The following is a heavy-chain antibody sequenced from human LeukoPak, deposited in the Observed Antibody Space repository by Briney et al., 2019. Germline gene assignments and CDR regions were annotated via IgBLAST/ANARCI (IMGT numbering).Heavy chain of an antibody. D-gene: IGHD6-19*01. J-gene: IGHJ6*03. CDR1: GGSFSDYH. Sequence: PSETLSLTCGVYGGSFSDYHWTWIRQPPGKGLEWIGEINHSGSTNYNVSLKSRVTISVDTPKNQFSLTLSSVTAADTAVYYCAGIYGWGYYYMDVWGKGTTVTVSS. CDR3: AGIYGWGYYYMDV. V-gene: IGHV4-34*01. CDR2: INHSGST.